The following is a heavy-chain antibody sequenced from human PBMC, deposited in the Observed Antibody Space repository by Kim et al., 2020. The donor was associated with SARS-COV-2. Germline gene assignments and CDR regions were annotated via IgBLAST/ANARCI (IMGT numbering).Heavy chain of an antibody. V-gene: IGHV1-18*01. CDR2: ISAYNGNT. J-gene: IGHJ4*02. CDR1: GYTFTSYG. CDR3: ARVFTSVLGDYVWGSYRFDY. Sequence: ASVKVSCKASGYTFTSYGISWVRQAPGQGLEWMGWISAYNGNTNYAQKLQGRVTMTTDTSTSTAYMELRSLRSDDTAVYYCARVFTSVLGDYVWGSYRFDYWGQGTLVTVSS. D-gene: IGHD3-16*02.